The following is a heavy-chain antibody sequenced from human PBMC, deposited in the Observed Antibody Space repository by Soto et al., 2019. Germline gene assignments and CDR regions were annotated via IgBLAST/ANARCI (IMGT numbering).Heavy chain of an antibody. CDR2: IKQDGSEK. V-gene: IGHV3-7*05. Sequence: SLRLSCAASGFTFSSYWMSWVRQAPGKGLEWVANIKQDGSEKYYVDSVKGRFTISRDNAKNSLYLQMNSLRAEDTAVYYCARDPGVYSQWLVRILNAFDIWGQGTMVTVSS. CDR1: GFTFSSYW. D-gene: IGHD6-19*01. J-gene: IGHJ3*02. CDR3: ARDPGVYSQWLVRILNAFDI.